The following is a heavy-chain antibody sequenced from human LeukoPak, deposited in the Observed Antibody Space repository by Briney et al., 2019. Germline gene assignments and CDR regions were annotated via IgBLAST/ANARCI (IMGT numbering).Heavy chain of an antibody. CDR2: IYYSGST. V-gene: IGHV4-59*01. J-gene: IGHJ3*02. CDR3: ALDSSGWSDDSFDI. CDR1: GASISFYY. Sequence: SETLSLTCTVSGASISFYYWSWIRQPPGKGLEWIGYIYYSGSTKYNPSLKSRVTMSIDTSKNQFSLSLKSVTAADTAVYYCALDSSGWSDDSFDIWGHGTMVTVSS. D-gene: IGHD6-13*01.